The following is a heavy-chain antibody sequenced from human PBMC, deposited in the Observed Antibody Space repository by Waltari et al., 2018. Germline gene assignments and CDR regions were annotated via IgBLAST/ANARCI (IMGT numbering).Heavy chain of an antibody. CDR1: GASISHFY. CDR3: ARMKNNRESAASWYPPSFDS. D-gene: IGHD6-13*01. Sequence: QVHLQESGPGLVKPSDTLSLTCSVSGASISHFYWSWIRLSAAHGLEWVGRIYTTGTPNYSPSLTRRVTMSIDTSKNLLSLNLRSVTAADTGTYYCARMKNNRESAASWYPPSFDSWGQGIHVTVSS. J-gene: IGHJ5*01. CDR2: IYTTGTP. V-gene: IGHV4-4*07.